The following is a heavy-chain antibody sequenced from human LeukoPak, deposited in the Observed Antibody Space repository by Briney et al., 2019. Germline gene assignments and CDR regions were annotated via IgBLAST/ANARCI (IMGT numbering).Heavy chain of an antibody. CDR3: AKGEYYDSSGYVDY. CDR1: GFTFSTYW. Sequence: PGGSLRLSCAASGFTFSTYWMHWVRQAPGKGLVWVSRIYPDGSGTDYADSVKGRFTISRDNAKNSLYLQMNSLRAEDTAVYYCAKGEYYDSSGYVDYWGQGTLVTVSS. D-gene: IGHD3-22*01. CDR2: IYPDGSGT. J-gene: IGHJ4*02. V-gene: IGHV3-74*01.